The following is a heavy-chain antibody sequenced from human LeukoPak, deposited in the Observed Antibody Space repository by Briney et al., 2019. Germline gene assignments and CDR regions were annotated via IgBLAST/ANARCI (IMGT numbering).Heavy chain of an antibody. V-gene: IGHV4-31*03. CDR3: ASRSARPEGYFDY. J-gene: IGHJ4*02. CDR2: MDYGGSP. Sequence: PSQTLSLTCTVSGGSIASGGHYWSWIRQHPEKGLQWVGYMDYGGSPYYNPSLTRRLIISLDTSKNQFSLELSSVAAADTAMYYWASRSARPEGYFDYWGQGILVTVSS. CDR1: GGSIASGGHY. D-gene: IGHD3-16*01.